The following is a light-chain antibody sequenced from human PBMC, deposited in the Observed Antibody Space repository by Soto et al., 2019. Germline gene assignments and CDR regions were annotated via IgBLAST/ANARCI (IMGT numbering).Light chain of an antibody. J-gene: IGKJ1*01. CDR3: QQYGRPPRAT. V-gene: IGKV3D-15*01. CDR2: GAS. CDR1: QSVSSK. Sequence: ETVMTQSPATLSVSPGERATLSCRASQSVSSKLAWYQQKPGQAPRLLIYGASTRATGIPARFSGSGSGTDFTLTISGLEPEDFAVYYCQQYGRPPRATFGQGTKVE.